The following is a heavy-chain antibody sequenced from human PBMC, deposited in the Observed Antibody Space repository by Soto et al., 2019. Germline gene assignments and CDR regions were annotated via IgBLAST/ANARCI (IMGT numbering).Heavy chain of an antibody. Sequence: EVQLLESGGGLVQPGGSLRLSCAASGFTFSSYAMSWVRQAPGKGLEWVSAISGSGGSTYYADSVKGRFTISRDNSKNTLYLQMNSLRAEDTAVYYSAKVYYYVSGGVWYFDLWGRGTLVTVSS. CDR2: ISGSGGST. CDR3: AKVYYYVSGGVWYFDL. CDR1: GFTFSSYA. J-gene: IGHJ2*01. V-gene: IGHV3-23*01. D-gene: IGHD3-10*01.